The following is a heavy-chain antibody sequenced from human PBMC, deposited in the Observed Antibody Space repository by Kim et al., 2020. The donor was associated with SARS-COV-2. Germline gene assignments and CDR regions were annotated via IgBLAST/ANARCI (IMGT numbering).Heavy chain of an antibody. V-gene: IGHV1-24*01. J-gene: IGHJ4*02. D-gene: IGHD3-22*01. CDR1: GYTLTELS. CDR3: ATLDSSGYYKEYYLDY. Sequence: ASVKVSCKVSGYTLTELSMHWVRQAPGKGLEWMGGFDPEDGETIYAQKFQGRVTMTEDTSTDTAYMELSSLRSEDTAVYYCATLDSSGYYKEYYLDYGGQGTRVTVPS. CDR2: FDPEDGET.